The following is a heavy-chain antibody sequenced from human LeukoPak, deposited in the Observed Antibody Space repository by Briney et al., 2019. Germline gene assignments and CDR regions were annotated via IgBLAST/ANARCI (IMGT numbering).Heavy chain of an antibody. CDR2: IIPLFDTP. J-gene: IGHJ4*02. CDR3: AGIQLWLSD. D-gene: IGHD5-18*01. V-gene: IGHV1-69*13. CDR1: GGTFSTFG. Sequence: SVKVSCKASGGTFSTFGISWVRQAPGQGLEWMGGIIPLFDTPRYAQKFQGRVTITADESTSTAYLELTSLRSEDTATYYCAGIQLWLSDWGQGTLVTVSS.